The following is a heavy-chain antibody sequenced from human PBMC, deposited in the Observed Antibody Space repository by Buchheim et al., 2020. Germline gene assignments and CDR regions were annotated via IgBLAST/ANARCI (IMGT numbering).Heavy chain of an antibody. D-gene: IGHD2-2*01. CDR3: ATDRRGYCSSTSCYRGLDY. J-gene: IGHJ4*02. CDR1: GGSTSSGDYY. V-gene: IGHV4-30-4*01. CDR2: IYYSGST. Sequence: QVRLQESGPGLVKPSQTLSLTCTVSGGSTSSGDYYWCWIRQPPGKGLEWIGYIYYSGSTYYNPSLESRVTISVDTSKNQFSLKLSSVTAADTAVYYCATDRRGYCSSTSCYRGLDYWGQGTL.